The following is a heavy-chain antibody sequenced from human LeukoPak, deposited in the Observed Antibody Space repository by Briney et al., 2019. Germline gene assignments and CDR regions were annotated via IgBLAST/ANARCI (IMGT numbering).Heavy chain of an antibody. CDR2: TRNKANSYTT. Sequence: PGGSLGLSCAASGFTFSDHYMDWVRQAPGKGLEWVGRTRNKANSYTTEYAASVKGRFTISRDDSKNSLYLQMNSLKTEDTAVYYCAQEYHYYDSSGYYENWFDPWGQGTLVTVSS. CDR1: GFTFSDHY. CDR3: AQEYHYYDSSGYYENWFDP. V-gene: IGHV3-72*01. D-gene: IGHD3-22*01. J-gene: IGHJ5*02.